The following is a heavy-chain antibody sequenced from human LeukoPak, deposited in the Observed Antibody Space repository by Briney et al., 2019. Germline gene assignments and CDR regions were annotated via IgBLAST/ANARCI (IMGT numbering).Heavy chain of an antibody. CDR1: GFTFSGYP. D-gene: IGHD2-21*02. Sequence: PGGSLRLSCAASGFTFSGYPIHWVRQAPGKGLEWVSSISSSSSYIYYADSVKGRFTISRDNAKNSLYLQMNSLRAEDTAVYYCARGLHIVVVTVADAFDIWGQGTMVTVSS. CDR2: ISSSSSYI. CDR3: ARGLHIVVVTVADAFDI. V-gene: IGHV3-21*01. J-gene: IGHJ3*02.